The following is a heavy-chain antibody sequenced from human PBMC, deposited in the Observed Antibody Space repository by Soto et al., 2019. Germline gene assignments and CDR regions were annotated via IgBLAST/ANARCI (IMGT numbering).Heavy chain of an antibody. Sequence: QVQLVQSGAEVKKPGSSVKVSCKASGGTFSSYTISWVRQAPGQGLEWMGRFIPILGIANYAQKFQGRVTITADKSTSTAYMELSSLRSEDTAVYYCARADIVDTKSPYYGMDVWGQGTTVTVSS. CDR2: FIPILGIA. CDR3: ARADIVDTKSPYYGMDV. D-gene: IGHD5-12*01. V-gene: IGHV1-69*02. J-gene: IGHJ6*02. CDR1: GGTFSSYT.